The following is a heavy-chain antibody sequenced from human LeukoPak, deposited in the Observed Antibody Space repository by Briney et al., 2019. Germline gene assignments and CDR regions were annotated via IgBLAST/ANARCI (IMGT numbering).Heavy chain of an antibody. J-gene: IGHJ4*02. CDR3: PLTVGDYFDY. Sequence: PSETLSLTCTVSGGSISSSYYWGWIRQPPGKGLEWIGSIYYSGSTYYNPSLKSRVTISVDTSKNQFSLKLSSVTAADTAVYYCPLTVGDYFDYWGQGTLVTVSS. CDR1: GGSISSSYY. CDR2: IYYSGST. D-gene: IGHD2-15*01. V-gene: IGHV4-39*01.